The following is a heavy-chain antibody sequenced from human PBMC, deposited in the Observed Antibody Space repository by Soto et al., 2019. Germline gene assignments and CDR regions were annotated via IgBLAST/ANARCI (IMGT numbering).Heavy chain of an antibody. CDR3: AHRRPPYGDWGGGYFDY. J-gene: IGHJ4*02. CDR1: GFSLTTSGVG. V-gene: IGHV2-5*02. D-gene: IGHD4-17*01. Sequence: QITLKESGPVRVKPTQTLALTCTFSGFSLTTSGVGVGWIRQPPGKALEWLAFIYWDDDKRYSPSLKSRLTNTKDPSKNQVVLTMTDMDPVDTATYYCAHRRPPYGDWGGGYFDYWGQGTLVTVSS. CDR2: IYWDDDK.